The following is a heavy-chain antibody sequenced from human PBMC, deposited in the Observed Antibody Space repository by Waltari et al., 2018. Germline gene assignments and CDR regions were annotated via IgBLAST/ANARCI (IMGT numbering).Heavy chain of an antibody. CDR2: IKSDGSDT. Sequence: EGQLVESGGGLVQQGGSLQLSCAASGFAFSSFRVHWVRQVPGQGLVWVSRIKSDGSDTSDADSVRGRFTASRDNAKNMVYLQMKSLRAEDTAIYYCTRDSPSWIWGQGTMVSVSS. CDR1: GFAFSSFR. CDR3: TRDSPSWI. V-gene: IGHV3-74*01. J-gene: IGHJ3*02.